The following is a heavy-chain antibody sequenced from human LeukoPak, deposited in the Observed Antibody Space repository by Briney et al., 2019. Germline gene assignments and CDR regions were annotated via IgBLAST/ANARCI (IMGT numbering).Heavy chain of an antibody. V-gene: IGHV3-30*03. CDR3: ARDCTYVSSGYYCFDY. Sequence: PGRSLRLSCAAPGFTLSSYGMHWVRPAPGKGLEWGAVISYDGSNKYYADSVKGRFTISRDNSKNTLYLQMNSLRAEDTAVYYCARDCTYVSSGYYCFDYWGQGSLVTVSS. CDR2: ISYDGSNK. D-gene: IGHD3-22*01. J-gene: IGHJ4*02. CDR1: GFTLSSYG.